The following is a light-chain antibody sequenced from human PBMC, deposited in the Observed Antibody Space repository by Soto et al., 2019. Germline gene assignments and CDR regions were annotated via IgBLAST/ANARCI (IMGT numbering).Light chain of an antibody. J-gene: IGKJ1*01. CDR2: GVY. Sequence: EIVLTQSPGTLSLSPGERPTLSCSASQSVISSYLAWYQQKPGQAPRLLISGVYSRAAGIPDRFSASGSGTDFTLTISDVQPEDFALYYCHQRQSWPRTFGQGTKVDIK. CDR1: QSVISSY. V-gene: IGKV3-20*01. CDR3: HQRQSWPRT.